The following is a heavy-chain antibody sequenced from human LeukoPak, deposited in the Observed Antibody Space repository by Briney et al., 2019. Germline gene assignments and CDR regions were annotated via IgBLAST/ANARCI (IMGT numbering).Heavy chain of an antibody. CDR1: GGSISSSSYY. V-gene: IGHV4-39*07. CDR3: ARLIVHSSGWYNEDAFYFDY. CDR2: IYYSGST. D-gene: IGHD6-19*01. Sequence: SETLSLTCTVSGGSISSSSYYWGWIRRPPGKGLEWIGSIYYSGSTYYNPSLKSQVTISVDTSKNQFSLKLSSVTAADTAVYYCARLIVHSSGWYNEDAFYFDYWGQGTLVTVSS. J-gene: IGHJ4*02.